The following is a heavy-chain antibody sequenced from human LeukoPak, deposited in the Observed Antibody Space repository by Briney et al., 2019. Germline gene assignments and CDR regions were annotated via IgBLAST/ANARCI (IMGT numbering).Heavy chain of an antibody. V-gene: IGHV5-51*01. Sequence: GESLKISCKGSGDSFSRYWIGWVRQMSGQGLEWMGLIYPGDSDTRYSPSFQGQVTISVDKSISTAYLQWGSLKASDTAIYYCARHLRNSLDYYNFYMDVWGKGTTVTVSS. CDR2: IYPGDSDT. J-gene: IGHJ6*03. D-gene: IGHD2/OR15-2a*01. CDR1: GDSFSRYW. CDR3: ARHLRNSLDYYNFYMDV.